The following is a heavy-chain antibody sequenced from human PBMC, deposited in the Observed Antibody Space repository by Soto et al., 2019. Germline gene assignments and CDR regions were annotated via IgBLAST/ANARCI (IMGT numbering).Heavy chain of an antibody. CDR3: ARDKGVLRFLEWSIFDY. CDR1: GGTFSSYA. Sequence: QVQLVQSGAEVKKPGSSVKVSCKASGGTFSSYAISWVRQAPGQGLEWMGGIIPIFATANYAQKFQGRVTITADESTSTAYMELSSLRSEDTAVYYCARDKGVLRFLEWSIFDYWGQGTLVTVSS. CDR2: IIPIFATA. D-gene: IGHD3-3*01. V-gene: IGHV1-69*01. J-gene: IGHJ4*02.